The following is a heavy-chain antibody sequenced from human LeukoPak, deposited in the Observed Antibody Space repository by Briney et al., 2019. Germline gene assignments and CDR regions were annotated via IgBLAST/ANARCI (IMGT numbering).Heavy chain of an antibody. CDR2: IKQDGSEK. D-gene: IGHD1-26*01. Sequence: PGGSLRLSCTAAGFTFSSYWMSWVRQAPGKGLEWVANIKQDGSEKYYVDSVKGRFTISRDNAKNSLYLQMNSLRAEDTAVYYCAKDQSPGGATNYGYWGQGTLVTVSS. CDR1: GFTFSSYW. CDR3: AKDQSPGGATNYGY. J-gene: IGHJ4*02. V-gene: IGHV3-7*01.